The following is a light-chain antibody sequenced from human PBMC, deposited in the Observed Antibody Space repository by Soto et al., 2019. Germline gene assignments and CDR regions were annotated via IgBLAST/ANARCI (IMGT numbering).Light chain of an antibody. V-gene: IGKV3-20*01. J-gene: IGKJ5*01. CDR2: GAS. Sequence: EIVLTQSPGTLSLSPGERATLSCRASQSVSRSYLAWYQQKPGQAPRLLIYGASTTATGTPDRFSGSGSGTDFTLTISRLEPEDFAVYYCQQYGSSPPYTFGQGTRLEIK. CDR1: QSVSRSY. CDR3: QQYGSSPPYT.